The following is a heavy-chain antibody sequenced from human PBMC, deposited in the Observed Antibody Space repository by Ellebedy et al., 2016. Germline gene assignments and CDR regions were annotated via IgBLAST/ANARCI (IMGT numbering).Heavy chain of an antibody. J-gene: IGHJ6*02. CDR2: IGSASSYT. CDR3: AREYNAMDV. CDR1: GFTFKDYY. V-gene: IGHV3-11*06. Sequence: GGSLRLSCEVSGFTFKDYYMHWIRQAPGKGLEWIAFIGSASSYTNYAGSVKGRFTISRDNTKNSLYLQMSSLSPEDTALYYCAREYNAMDVWGQGTMVIVS.